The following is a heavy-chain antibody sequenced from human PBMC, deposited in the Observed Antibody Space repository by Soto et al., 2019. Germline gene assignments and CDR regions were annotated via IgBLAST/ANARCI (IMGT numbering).Heavy chain of an antibody. CDR2: INPSGDT. J-gene: IGHJ3*02. V-gene: IGHV1-46*01. D-gene: IGHD2-15*01. CDR3: AGSGYRNCSGGGCYQPRHAFDI. Sequence: ASVKVSCKASGDTFTSYYMHWVRQAPGQGLERMGIINPSGDTSYAQKFQGRVTMTRDTSTSTVYMELSSLRSEDTAVYYCAGSGYRNCSGGGCYQPRHAFDIWGQGTMVTVSS. CDR1: GDTFTSYY.